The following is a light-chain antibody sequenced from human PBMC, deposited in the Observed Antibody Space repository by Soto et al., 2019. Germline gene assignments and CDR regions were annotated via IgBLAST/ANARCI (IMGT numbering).Light chain of an antibody. J-gene: IGKJ5*01. V-gene: IGKV1-39*01. Sequence: DIQMTQSGSSLSASVGDRVTITCRASQSISSYLTWYQQKPGKAPKLLIYAASSLQSGVPSRFSGSGSGTDFTLTISSLQPEDFATYSCQQSYSTPITFGQGTQVEIK. CDR1: QSISSY. CDR2: AAS. CDR3: QQSYSTPIT.